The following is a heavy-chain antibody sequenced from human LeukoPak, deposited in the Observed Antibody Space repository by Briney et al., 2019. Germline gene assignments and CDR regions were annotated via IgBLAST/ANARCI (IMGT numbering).Heavy chain of an antibody. J-gene: IGHJ4*02. CDR2: ISGSDGST. V-gene: IGHV3-23*01. CDR3: AMPRRGY. Sequence: GGSLRLSCTASGFTFGDYAMSWVRQAPGKGLEWVSGISGSDGSTNYADSVKGRFTISRENSKNTLYLQMNSLRAEDTAVYYCAMPRRGYWGQGTLVTVSS. CDR1: GFTFGDYA. D-gene: IGHD3-10*01.